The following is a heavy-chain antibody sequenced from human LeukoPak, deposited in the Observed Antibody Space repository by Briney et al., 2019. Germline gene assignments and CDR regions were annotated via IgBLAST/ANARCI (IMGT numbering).Heavy chain of an antibody. Sequence: GGSLRLSCAASGFTFSTYNMNWVRQAPGKGLEWLAYITSNINTIYYADSVKGRFTISRDNAKNTLYLQMSSLRAEDTAVYYCASNYFDSSGYYWGFDYWGQGTLVTVSS. D-gene: IGHD3-22*01. CDR1: GFTFSTYN. CDR3: ASNYFDSSGYYWGFDY. CDR2: ITSNINTI. V-gene: IGHV3-48*04. J-gene: IGHJ4*02.